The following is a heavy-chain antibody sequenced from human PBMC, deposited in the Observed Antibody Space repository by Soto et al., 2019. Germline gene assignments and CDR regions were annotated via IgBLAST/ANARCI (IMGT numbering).Heavy chain of an antibody. J-gene: IGHJ6*02. D-gene: IGHD3-3*01. CDR3: ARVQQGIFGVAYYYGMDV. CDR2: ISSSSSYI. CDR1: GFTFSSYS. Sequence: GGSLRLSCAASGFTFSSYSMDWVRQAPGKGLEWVSSISSSSSYIYYADSVKGRFTISRDNTKNSLYLQMNSLRAEDTAVYYCARVQQGIFGVAYYYGMDVWGQGTTVTVSS. V-gene: IGHV3-21*01.